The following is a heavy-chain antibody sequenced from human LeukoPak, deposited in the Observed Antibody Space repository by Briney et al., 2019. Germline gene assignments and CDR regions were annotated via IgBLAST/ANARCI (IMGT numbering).Heavy chain of an antibody. CDR2: IHYSGCT. J-gene: IGHJ6*03. Sequence: SETLSLTCTVSGGSINSYYWSWIRQPPGKGLQWIGCIHYSGCTNYNPSLKSRVTISVDTSKNQFSLKLSSVTAADTAVYYCARVGKYGDYTLYYYYMDVWGKGTTVTISS. V-gene: IGHV4-59*01. CDR3: ARVGKYGDYTLYYYYMDV. CDR1: GGSINSYY. D-gene: IGHD4-17*01.